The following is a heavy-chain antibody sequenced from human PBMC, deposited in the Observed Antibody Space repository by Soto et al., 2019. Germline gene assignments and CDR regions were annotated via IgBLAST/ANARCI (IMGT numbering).Heavy chain of an antibody. Sequence: GGSLRLSCAASGFTFSSYDMHWVRQATGKGLEWVSAIGTAGDTYYPGSVKGRFTISRENAKNSLYLQMNSLRAGDTAVYYCARGARIAAAGGPYYYYMDVWGKGTTVTVSS. CDR2: IGTAGDT. V-gene: IGHV3-13*01. CDR1: GFTFSSYD. CDR3: ARGARIAAAGGPYYYYMDV. D-gene: IGHD6-13*01. J-gene: IGHJ6*03.